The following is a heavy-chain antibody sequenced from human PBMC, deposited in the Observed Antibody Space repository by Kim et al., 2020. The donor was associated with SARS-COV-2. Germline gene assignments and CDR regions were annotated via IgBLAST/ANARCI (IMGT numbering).Heavy chain of an antibody. J-gene: IGHJ5*02. CDR2: IYYSGST. V-gene: IGHV4-39*01. Sequence: SETLSLTCTVSGGSISSSSYYWGWIRQPPGKGLEWIGSIYYSGSTYYNPSLKSRVTISVDTSKNQFSLKLSSVTAADTAVYYCARQEQQPTNRVGWFDPWGQGTLVTVSS. CDR1: GGSISSSSYY. D-gene: IGHD6-13*01. CDR3: ARQEQQPTNRVGWFDP.